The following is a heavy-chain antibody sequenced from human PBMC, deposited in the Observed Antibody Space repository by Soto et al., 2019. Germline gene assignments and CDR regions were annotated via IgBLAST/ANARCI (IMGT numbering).Heavy chain of an antibody. V-gene: IGHV4-4*02. CDR1: GGSISSSNW. CDR3: ARRRSGWXWDS. J-gene: IGHJ4*02. Sequence: PSETLSLTCTVSGGSISSSNWWTWVRQAPGKGLEWIGETYYGGNTSYNPSLKGRVTISVDTSRNQFSLNLSSVTAADAAVYYCARRRSGWXWDSWGQGTLVTVSS. D-gene: IGHD6-19*01. CDR2: TYYGGNT.